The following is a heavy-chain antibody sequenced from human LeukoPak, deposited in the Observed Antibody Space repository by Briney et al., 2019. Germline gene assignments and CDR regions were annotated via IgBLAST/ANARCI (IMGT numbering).Heavy chain of an antibody. CDR2: IYHSGST. Sequence: SETLSLTCTVSGGSISSAGYYWSWIRQSPGKGLEWIGYIYHSGSTYYNPSLKSRVTISVDRSKNQFSLKLNSVTAADTAVYYCARWADYWGQGTLVTVSS. CDR1: GGSISSAGYY. V-gene: IGHV4-30-2*06. J-gene: IGHJ4*02. CDR3: ARWADY.